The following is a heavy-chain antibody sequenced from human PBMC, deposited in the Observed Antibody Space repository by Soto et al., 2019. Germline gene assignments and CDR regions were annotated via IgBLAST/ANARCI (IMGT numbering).Heavy chain of an antibody. CDR2: ISSSSSYI. V-gene: IGHV3-21*01. CDR1: GFTFSSYS. J-gene: IGHJ6*02. CDR3: ARDQEYYDFWSGYLRVFRMEV. D-gene: IGHD3-3*01. Sequence: PGGSLRLSCAASGFTFSSYSMNWVRQAPGKGLEWVSSISSSSSYIYYADSVKGRFTISRDNANNSLYLQMNSLRAEDTAVYYCARDQEYYDFWSGYLRVFRMEVWGQGTKVTVSS.